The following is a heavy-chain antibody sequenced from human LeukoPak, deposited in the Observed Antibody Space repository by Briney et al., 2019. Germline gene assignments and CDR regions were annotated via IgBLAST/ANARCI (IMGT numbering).Heavy chain of an antibody. CDR1: GGSNY. CDR3: ARHSNWNGGVDWFDP. J-gene: IGHJ5*02. D-gene: IGHD1-20*01. CDR2: IHYSGSP. V-gene: IGHV4-59*08. Sequence: SETLSLTCTVSGGSNYWTWIRQASGKGLEWIAYIHYSGSPHYNPSLRSRVTISIDTSKNQLSLKLNSVTAADTAVYYCARHSNWNGGVDWFDPWGQGTQVTVSS.